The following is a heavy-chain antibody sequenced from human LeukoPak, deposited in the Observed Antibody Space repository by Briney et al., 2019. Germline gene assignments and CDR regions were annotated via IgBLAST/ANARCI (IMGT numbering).Heavy chain of an antibody. J-gene: IGHJ4*02. CDR2: FDPEEGKT. D-gene: IGHD2-15*01. CDR1: GYTLTELS. CDR3: ASGRERWY. Sequence: GASVKVSCKVAGYTLTELSIHWVRQAPGRGLEWMGGFDPEEGKTIYAEKFQGRVALTEDRSADTAYMELSSLRSEDTAVYYCASGRERWYWGQGTLVTVSS. V-gene: IGHV1-24*01.